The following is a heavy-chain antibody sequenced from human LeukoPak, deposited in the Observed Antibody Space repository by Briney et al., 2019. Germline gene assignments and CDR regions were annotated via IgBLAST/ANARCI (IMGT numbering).Heavy chain of an antibody. CDR1: GGSISSGSYY. D-gene: IGHD6-19*01. J-gene: IGHJ4*02. CDR3: AREGSSGRPY. V-gene: IGHV4-61*02. CDR2: IYTSGST. Sequence: SQTLSLTCTVSGGSISSGSYYWSWIRQPAGKGLEWIGRIYTSGSTNYNPSLKSRVTISVDTSKNQFSLKLSSVTAADTAVYYCAREGSSGRPYWGQGTLVTVSS.